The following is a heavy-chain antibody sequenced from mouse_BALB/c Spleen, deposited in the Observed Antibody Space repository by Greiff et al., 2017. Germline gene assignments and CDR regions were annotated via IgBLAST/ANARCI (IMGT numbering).Heavy chain of an antibody. D-gene: IGHD2-1*01. CDR3: ARDFPYGNYDY. CDR2: ISYDGSN. J-gene: IGHJ2*01. Sequence: EVQLQQSGPGLVKPSQSLSLTCSVTGYSITSGYYWNWIRQFPGNKLEWMGYISYDGSNNYNPSLKNRISITRDTSKNQFFLKLNSVTTEDTATYYCARDFPYGNYDYWGQGTTLTVSS. V-gene: IGHV3-6*02. CDR1: GYSITSGYY.